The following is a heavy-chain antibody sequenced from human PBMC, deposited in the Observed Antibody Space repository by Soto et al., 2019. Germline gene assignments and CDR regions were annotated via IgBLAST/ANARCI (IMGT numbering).Heavy chain of an antibody. CDR2: IYYSGST. V-gene: IGHV4-39*01. CDR3: ARHDWAKPFDY. CDR1: GGSISSSSYY. J-gene: IGHJ4*02. D-gene: IGHD3-9*01. Sequence: PSETLSLTXTVSGGSISSSSYYWGWIRQPPGKGLEWIGSIYYSGSTYYNPSLKSRVTISVDTSKNQFSLKLSSVTAADTAVYYCARHDWAKPFDYWGQGTLVTVSS.